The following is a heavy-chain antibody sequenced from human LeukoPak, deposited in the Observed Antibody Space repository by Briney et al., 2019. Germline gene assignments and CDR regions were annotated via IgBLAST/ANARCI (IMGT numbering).Heavy chain of an antibody. CDR1: GYTLTTFG. CDR2: ISVYNGNT. J-gene: IGHJ4*02. V-gene: IGHV1-18*01. Sequence: ASVKVSCKTSGYTLTTFGITWVRQAPGQGLEWMGWISVYNGNTNYAQKLQGRVTMTADTSTTTAYMELRSLRSDDTAVYYCARGYCSSATCRHFDYWGQGALVTVSS. D-gene: IGHD2-2*01. CDR3: ARGYCSSATCRHFDY.